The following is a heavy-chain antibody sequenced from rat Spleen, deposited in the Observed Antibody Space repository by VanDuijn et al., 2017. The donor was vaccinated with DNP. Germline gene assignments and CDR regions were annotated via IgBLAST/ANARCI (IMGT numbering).Heavy chain of an antibody. Sequence: EVQLVESGGGLVQPGRSLKLSCAVSGFTFSDYYMAWVRQAPAKGLEWVASISGGGGNTYYQDSVKGRFTISRDNAKNTLYLQMDSLRSEDTATYDCARGNIGTTDYFDYWGQGVMVTVSS. J-gene: IGHJ2*01. CDR1: GFTFSDYY. CDR3: ARGNIGTTDYFDY. D-gene: IGHD1-5*01. V-gene: IGHV5-25*01. CDR2: ISGGGGNT.